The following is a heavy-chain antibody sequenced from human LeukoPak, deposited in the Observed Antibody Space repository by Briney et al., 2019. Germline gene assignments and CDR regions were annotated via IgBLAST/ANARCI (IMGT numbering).Heavy chain of an antibody. Sequence: MPSETLSLTCTVSGFSVINTHYWGWIRQSPGKGLEWIGSIHHSGNRFESGSTHYNPSLRSRVVVSADTSKNQFSLTLKSVTAADTAAYFCARNASSGFFNDWGQGILVTVSS. J-gene: IGHJ1*01. CDR1: GFSVINTHY. D-gene: IGHD6-25*01. CDR2: IHHSGNRFESGST. CDR3: ARNASSGFFND. V-gene: IGHV4-38-2*02.